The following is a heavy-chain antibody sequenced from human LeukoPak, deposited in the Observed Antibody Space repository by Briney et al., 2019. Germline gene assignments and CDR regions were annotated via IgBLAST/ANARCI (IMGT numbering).Heavy chain of an antibody. J-gene: IGHJ4*02. CDR2: ISAGATTT. Sequence: PGGSLRLSCETSGFTFTSYAVSWARQAPGKGVGWVSAISAGATTTYYADSVKGRFTISRDDSRNTLYLQMDSLRVEDTAVYYCANPCSDGVCYPDYWGQGTLVTVSS. CDR3: ANPCSDGVCYPDY. D-gene: IGHD2-21*02. V-gene: IGHV3-23*01. CDR1: GFTFTSYA.